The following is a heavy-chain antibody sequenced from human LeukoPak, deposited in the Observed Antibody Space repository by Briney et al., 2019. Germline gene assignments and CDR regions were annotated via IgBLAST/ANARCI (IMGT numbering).Heavy chain of an antibody. J-gene: IGHJ4*02. CDR3: TRDRASYSSSSEIDY. CDR1: GFTFSSYA. D-gene: IGHD6-6*01. V-gene: IGHV3-49*04. CDR2: IRSKVYGGTT. Sequence: GGSLRLSCAASGFTFSSYAMHWVRQAPGKGLEWVGFIRSKVYGGTTEYAASVKGRFTISRDDSKSIAYLQMNSLKTEDTAVYYCTRDRASYSSSSEIDYWGQGTLVTVSS.